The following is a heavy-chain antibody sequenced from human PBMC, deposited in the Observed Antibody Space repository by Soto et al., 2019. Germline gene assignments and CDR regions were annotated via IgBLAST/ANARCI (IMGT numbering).Heavy chain of an antibody. Sequence: SGPTLVNPTETLTLTCTVSGFSLSNARMGVSWIRRPPGKALEWLAHIFSNDEKSYSTSLKSRLTISKDTSKSQVVLTMTNMDPVDTATYYCARLGYCSGCSCYDGDYFCMDVLGQGTTVTV. D-gene: IGHD2-15*01. CDR3: ARLGYCSGCSCYDGDYFCMDV. CDR2: IFSNDEK. CDR1: GFSLSNARMG. V-gene: IGHV2-26*01. J-gene: IGHJ6*02.